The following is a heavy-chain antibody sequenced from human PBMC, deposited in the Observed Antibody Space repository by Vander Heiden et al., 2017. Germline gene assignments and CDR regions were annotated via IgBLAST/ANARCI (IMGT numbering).Heavy chain of an antibody. Sequence: EVQLVESGGGIVQPGGSLRLSCEASGFMFRNYWMDWVRQVPGKGLEWLSLTNNDGSSTAYADSVKGRFTISRDNAKNTIYLLMNSLRGDDTAVYYCARDRGVLPSSMDVWGQGTTVTVSS. CDR2: TNNDGSST. V-gene: IGHV3-74*01. CDR3: ARDRGVLPSSMDV. J-gene: IGHJ6*02. CDR1: GFMFRNYW. D-gene: IGHD1-1*01.